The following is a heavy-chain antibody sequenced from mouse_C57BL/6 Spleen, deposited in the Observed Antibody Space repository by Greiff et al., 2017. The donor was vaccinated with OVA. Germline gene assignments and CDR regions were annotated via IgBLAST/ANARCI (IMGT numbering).Heavy chain of an antibody. V-gene: IGHV1-76*01. J-gene: IGHJ3*01. D-gene: IGHD1-1*01. Sequence: QVQLQQSGAELVRPGASVKLSCKASGYTFTDYYINWVKQRPGQGLEWIARIYPGSGNTYYNEKFKGKATLTAEKSSSTAYMQLSSLTSEDSAVYFCARDYGSSRWFAYWGQGTLVTVSA. CDR3: ARDYGSSRWFAY. CDR1: GYTFTDYY. CDR2: IYPGSGNT.